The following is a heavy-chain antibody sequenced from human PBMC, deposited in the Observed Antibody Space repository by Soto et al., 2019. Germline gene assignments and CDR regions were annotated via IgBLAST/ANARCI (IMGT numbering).Heavy chain of an antibody. CDR3: AKLGTMGVFDN. Sequence: EVQLLESGGGLVQPGGSLRLSCAASGFTFSSYAMSWVRQAPGKGLEWLAGITFRGDNTYYADSVKGRFTLSRDNSRNRLDLQMHSLKVEDTALYYCAKLGTMGVFDNWGQGTLLTVSS. V-gene: IGHV3-23*01. CDR1: GFTFSSYA. D-gene: IGHD1-26*01. J-gene: IGHJ4*02. CDR2: ITFRGDNT.